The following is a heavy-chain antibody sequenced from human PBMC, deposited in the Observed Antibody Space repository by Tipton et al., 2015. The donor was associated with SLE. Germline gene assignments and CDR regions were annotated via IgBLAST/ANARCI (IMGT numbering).Heavy chain of an antibody. V-gene: IGHV1-8*01. Sequence: QSGPEVKKPGASVKVSCKASGYTFTSFDINWVRQATGQGLEWMGWMNPNSGNTAYAQKFQGRVTMTRDTSISTAYMELSSLRSEDTAVYYCARAPPQLGFDYWGQGPLVTVSS. CDR1: GYTFTSFD. CDR3: ARAPPQLGFDY. D-gene: IGHD5-24*01. J-gene: IGHJ4*02. CDR2: MNPNSGNT.